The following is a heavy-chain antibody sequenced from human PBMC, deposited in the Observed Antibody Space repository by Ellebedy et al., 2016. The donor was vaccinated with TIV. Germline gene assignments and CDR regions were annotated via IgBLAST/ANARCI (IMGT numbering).Heavy chain of an antibody. CDR2: IKEDGSEK. D-gene: IGHD3-16*01. V-gene: IGHV3-7*01. CDR3: ARESWGPDY. CDR1: GFTFSRYW. Sequence: GESLKISCAASGFTFSRYWMTWVRQAPGKGLEWVANIKEDGSEKNYVDSVKGRFTMSRDNAENSLYLQMNSLRAEDTAVYYCARESWGPDYWGQGTLVTVSS. J-gene: IGHJ4*02.